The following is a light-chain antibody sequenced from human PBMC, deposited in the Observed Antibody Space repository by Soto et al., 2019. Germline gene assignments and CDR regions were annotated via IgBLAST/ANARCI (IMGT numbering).Light chain of an antibody. V-gene: IGKV1-5*03. J-gene: IGKJ2*01. CDR1: QSVRGY. CDR3: QQYDNWPFT. Sequence: DVEMTQSPSTLSASIGDRATISCRASQSVRGYLAWYQQKPGKAPSLLIYKASNLATGVPPRVSGGGSGTEFTLTISSLQPEDFATYYCQQYDNWPFTFGQGTKVEIK. CDR2: KAS.